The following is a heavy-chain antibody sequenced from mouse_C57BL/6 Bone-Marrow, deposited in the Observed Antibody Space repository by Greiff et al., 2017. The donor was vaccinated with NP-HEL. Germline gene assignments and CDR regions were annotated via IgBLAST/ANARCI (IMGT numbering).Heavy chain of an antibody. Sequence: QVQLQQSGPGLVQPSQSLSIPCTVSGFSLTSYGVHWVRQSPGKGLEWLGVIWSGGSTANNAAFISRLSISKDNSKSQVFFKMNSLQADDTAIYYCARKEVYSMDYWGQGTSVTVSS. CDR1: GFSLTSYG. CDR2: IWSGGST. CDR3: ARKEVYSMDY. D-gene: IGHD1-1*01. J-gene: IGHJ4*01. V-gene: IGHV2-2*01.